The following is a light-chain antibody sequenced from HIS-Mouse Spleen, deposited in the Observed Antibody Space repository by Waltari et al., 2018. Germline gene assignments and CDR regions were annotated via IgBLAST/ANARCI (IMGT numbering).Light chain of an antibody. CDR1: HSISSW. CDR3: QQYNSYSYT. Sequence: DIQMTQSPSTLSASVGDRVTINCRASHSISSWLAWYQQKPGKAPKLLIYKASSLESGVPSRFSGSGSGTEFTLTISSLQPDDFATYYCQQYNSYSYTFGQGTKLEIK. V-gene: IGKV1-5*03. J-gene: IGKJ2*01. CDR2: KAS.